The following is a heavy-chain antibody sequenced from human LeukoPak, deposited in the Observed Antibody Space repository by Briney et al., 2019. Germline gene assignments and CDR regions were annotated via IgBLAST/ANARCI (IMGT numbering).Heavy chain of an antibody. V-gene: IGHV4-59*12. CDR2: SYYNGNT. Sequence: SETLSLTCTVSGGSITNYYWSWIRQPPGKGLEWIGFSYYNGNTNYNPSLKSRVTISVDTSKNQFSLKLSSVTAADTAVYYCARRKPAVAGTGWFDPWGQGTLVTVSS. CDR1: GGSITNYY. CDR3: ARRKPAVAGTGWFDP. D-gene: IGHD6-19*01. J-gene: IGHJ5*02.